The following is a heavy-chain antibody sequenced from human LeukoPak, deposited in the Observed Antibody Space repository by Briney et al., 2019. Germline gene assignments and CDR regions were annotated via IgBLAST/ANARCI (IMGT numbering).Heavy chain of an antibody. D-gene: IGHD2-2*01. CDR1: GYTFTSYG. V-gene: IGHV1-18*01. J-gene: IGHJ4*02. CDR2: IIAYNGNT. CDR3: VRDRTKYCSSTSCPLDY. Sequence: EASVKVSCKASGYTFTSYGISWVRQAPGQGLEWMGWIIAYNGNTNYAQNFQGRVTMTRDTSISTAYMELSRLRSDDTAVYYCVRDRTKYCSSTSCPLDYWGQGTLVTVSS.